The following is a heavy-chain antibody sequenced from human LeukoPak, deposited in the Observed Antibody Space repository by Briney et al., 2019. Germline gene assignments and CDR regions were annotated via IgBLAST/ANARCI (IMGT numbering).Heavy chain of an antibody. V-gene: IGHV3-23*01. CDR1: GFTFSNYA. D-gene: IGHD6-19*01. J-gene: IGHJ4*02. Sequence: GGSLRLSCAASGFTFSNYAMSWVRQAPGKGLEWVSAISGSGGSTYHADSVKGRFTIPRDNSKNALYLQMNSLRAEDTAVYYCAKDLLGYIAVAGFDYWGQGTLVTVSS. CDR3: AKDLLGYIAVAGFDY. CDR2: ISGSGGST.